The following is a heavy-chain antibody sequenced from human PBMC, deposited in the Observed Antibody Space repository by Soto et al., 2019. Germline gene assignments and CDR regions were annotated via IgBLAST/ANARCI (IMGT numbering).Heavy chain of an antibody. Sequence: ASVKVSCKASGYTFSSHGVSWVRQAPGQGLEWMGWIGVYNGGTKYEQKFQGRVTLTTDTSTSTAYMELRSLRYDDTAVYYCERDHTGKNDLDYWGQGPLVTVSS. CDR1: GYTFSSHG. V-gene: IGHV1-18*01. D-gene: IGHD1-1*01. CDR2: IGVYNGGT. CDR3: ERDHTGKNDLDY. J-gene: IGHJ4*02.